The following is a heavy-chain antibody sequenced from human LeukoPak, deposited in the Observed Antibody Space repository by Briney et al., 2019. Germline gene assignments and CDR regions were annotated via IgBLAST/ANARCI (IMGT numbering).Heavy chain of an antibody. Sequence: SETLSLTCTVSGASISSGDHYWSWIRQPPGKGLEWIGYIYYSGSTNYNPSLKGRVTISVDTSKNQFSLKLSSVTAADTAVYYCARDLDYGDYVVGYYWGQGTLVTVSS. CDR2: IYYSGST. CDR3: ARDLDYGDYVVGYY. J-gene: IGHJ4*02. D-gene: IGHD4-17*01. CDR1: GASISSGDHY. V-gene: IGHV4-61*08.